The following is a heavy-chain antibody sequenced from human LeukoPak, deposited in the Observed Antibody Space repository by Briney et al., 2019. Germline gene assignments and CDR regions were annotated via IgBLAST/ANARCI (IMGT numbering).Heavy chain of an antibody. V-gene: IGHV3-7*01. CDR3: ARDRAYRAGY. CDR1: GFTFSNDW. D-gene: IGHD3-16*02. Sequence: GGSLRLSCAASGFTFSNDWMCWVRQAPGKGLEWVANINQDESKKYYADSVKGRFTISRDNAKNSLYLQMSSLTAEDTAIYYCARDRAYRAGYWGQGTLVTVSS. CDR2: INQDESKK. J-gene: IGHJ4*02.